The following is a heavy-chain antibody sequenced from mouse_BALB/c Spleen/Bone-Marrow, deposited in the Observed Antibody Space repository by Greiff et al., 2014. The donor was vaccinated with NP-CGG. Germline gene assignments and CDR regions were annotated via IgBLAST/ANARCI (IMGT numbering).Heavy chain of an antibody. Sequence: DLVKPGASVKLSCKASGYTFTSYWINWIKQGPGQGLEWIGRIAPGSGSTYYNEMFKGKATLTVDTSSSTAYIQLSSLSSEDSAVYFCARSRDGYFDVRGAGTTVTVSS. CDR3: ARSRDGYFDV. CDR1: GYTFTSYW. J-gene: IGHJ1*01. CDR2: IAPGSGST. V-gene: IGHV1S41*01.